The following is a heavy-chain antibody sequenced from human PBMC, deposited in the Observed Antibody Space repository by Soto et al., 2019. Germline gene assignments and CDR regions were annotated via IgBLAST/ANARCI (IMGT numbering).Heavy chain of an antibody. Sequence: QVQLVESGGGVVQPGRSLRLSCAASGFTFSSYGMHWVRQAPGKGLEWVAVIWYDGSNKYYADSVKGRFTISRDNSKKPLYLQMNSLRAEDTAVYYCARGGGRSWFDPWGQGTLVTVSS. D-gene: IGHD3-16*01. CDR1: GFTFSSYG. V-gene: IGHV3-33*01. CDR2: IWYDGSNK. J-gene: IGHJ5*02. CDR3: ARGGGRSWFDP.